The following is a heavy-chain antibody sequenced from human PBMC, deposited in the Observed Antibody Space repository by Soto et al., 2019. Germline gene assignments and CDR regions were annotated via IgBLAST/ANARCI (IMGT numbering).Heavy chain of an antibody. Sequence: ETLSLTCAVYGGSFSGYYWSWIRQPPGKGLEWIGEINHSGSTNYNPSLKSRVTISVDTSKNQFSLKLSSVTAADTAVYYCARGAGSSRIDPWGQGTLVTVSS. D-gene: IGHD6-13*01. CDR3: ARGAGSSRIDP. J-gene: IGHJ5*02. CDR1: GGSFSGYY. V-gene: IGHV4-34*01. CDR2: INHSGST.